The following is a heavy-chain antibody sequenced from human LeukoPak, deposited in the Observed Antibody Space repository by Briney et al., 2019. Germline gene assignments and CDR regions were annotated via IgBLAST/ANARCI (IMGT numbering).Heavy chain of an antibody. J-gene: IGHJ4*02. CDR2: IYYSGST. CDR1: GGSISSYY. CDR3: ASSPRWQLVGDYYFDY. D-gene: IGHD6-6*01. Sequence: ASETLSLTCTVSGGSISSYYWSWIRQPPGKGLEWIGYIYYSGSTNYNPSLKSRVTISVDTSKNQFSLKLSSVTAADTAVYYCASSPRWQLVGDYYFDYWGQGTLVTVSS. V-gene: IGHV4-59*01.